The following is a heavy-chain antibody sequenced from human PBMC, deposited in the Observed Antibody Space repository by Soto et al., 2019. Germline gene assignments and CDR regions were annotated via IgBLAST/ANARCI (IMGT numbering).Heavy chain of an antibody. D-gene: IGHD2-21*02. J-gene: IGHJ4*02. CDR1: GGSISSGGYT. Sequence: PSETLSLTCAASGGSISSGGYTWSWIRQPPGKGLEWIGYIYHSGSTYYNPSLKSRVTISVDRSKNQFSLKLSSVTAADTQVHYRDTAGGDANFEYWGQGTLVTVSS. CDR3: DTAGGDANFEY. V-gene: IGHV4-30-2*01. CDR2: IYHSGST.